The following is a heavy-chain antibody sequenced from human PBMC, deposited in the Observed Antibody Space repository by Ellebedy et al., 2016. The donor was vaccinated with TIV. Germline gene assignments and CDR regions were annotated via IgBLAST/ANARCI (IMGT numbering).Heavy chain of an antibody. CDR3: ARGSDYGDYDSKAVYYYGMDV. CDR2: IWSDGSNK. Sequence: PGGSLRLSCAASGFTFSSYGMNWVRQAPGKGLEWVAVIWSDGSNKYYADSVKGRFTISRDNSKNTLYLQMNSLRAEDTAVYYCARGSDYGDYDSKAVYYYGMDVWGQGTTVTVSS. D-gene: IGHD4-17*01. CDR1: GFTFSSYG. V-gene: IGHV3-33*01. J-gene: IGHJ6*02.